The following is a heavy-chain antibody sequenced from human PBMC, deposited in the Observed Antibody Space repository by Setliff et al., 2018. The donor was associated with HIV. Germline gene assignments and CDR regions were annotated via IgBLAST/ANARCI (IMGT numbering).Heavy chain of an antibody. CDR3: VRGGGHTEMFYYDLDY. D-gene: IGHD3-22*01. CDR2: LREDGSEK. V-gene: IGHV3-7*03. Sequence: PGESLKISCAASGFTFSSYSMNWVRQAPGKGLEWVAHLREDGSEKYYVDSVKGRFTISRDDAKNYLYLQMNRLRAEDTAVYYCVRGGGHTEMFYYDLDYWGQGALVTVSS. CDR1: GFTFSSYS. J-gene: IGHJ4*02.